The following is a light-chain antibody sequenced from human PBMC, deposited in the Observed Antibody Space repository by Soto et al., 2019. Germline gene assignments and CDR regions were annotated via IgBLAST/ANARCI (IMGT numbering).Light chain of an antibody. CDR1: SSDVGGYNY. CDR3: SSYTSSSTLV. CDR2: EVN. V-gene: IGLV2-14*01. J-gene: IGLJ1*01. Sequence: QSALTQPASVSGSPGQSITISCTGTSSDVGGYNYVSWYQQEPGKAPKLMIYEVNNRPSGVSIRSSGSKSGNTVSLTISGLLAEDEADYYCSSYTSSSTLVFGTGTKLTVL.